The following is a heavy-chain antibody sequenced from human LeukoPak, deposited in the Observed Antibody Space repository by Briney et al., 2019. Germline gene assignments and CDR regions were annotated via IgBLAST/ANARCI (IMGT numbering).Heavy chain of an antibody. V-gene: IGHV1-18*04. D-gene: IGHD3-10*02. J-gene: IGHJ4*02. CDR2: ISAYNGNT. CDR3: ARDMFGEFLPGGF. Sequence: GASVKVSCKASGYTFTGYYMHWVRQAPGQGLEWMGWISAYNGNTNYAQKLQGRVTMTTDTSTSTAYMELRSLRSDDTAVYYCARDMFGEFLPGGFWGQGTLVTVSS. CDR1: GYTFTGYY.